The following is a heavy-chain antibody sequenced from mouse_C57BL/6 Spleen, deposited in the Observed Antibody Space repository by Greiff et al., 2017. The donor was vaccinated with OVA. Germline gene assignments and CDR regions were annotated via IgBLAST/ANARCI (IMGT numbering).Heavy chain of an antibody. D-gene: IGHD1-1*01. CDR2: INPGGGGT. Sequence: QVHVKQSGAELVRPGTSVKVSCKASGYAFTNYLIEWVKQRPGQGLEWIGVINPGGGGTNYNEKFKGKATLTADKSSSTAYMQLSSLTSEDSAVYFCARNEHYGSSYGYFDVWGTGTTVTVSS. V-gene: IGHV1-54*01. CDR3: ARNEHYGSSYGYFDV. J-gene: IGHJ1*03. CDR1: GYAFTNYL.